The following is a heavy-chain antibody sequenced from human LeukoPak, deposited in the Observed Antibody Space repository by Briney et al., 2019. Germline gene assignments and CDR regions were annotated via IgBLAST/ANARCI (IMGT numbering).Heavy chain of an antibody. J-gene: IGHJ5*02. V-gene: IGHV1-69*13. CDR3: ARAAHYDILTGNTRWFDP. CDR1: GGTFSSYA. Sequence: SVKVSCKASGGTFSSYAISWVRQAPGQGLEWMGGIIPIFGTANYAQKFQSRVTITADESTSTAYMELSSLRSEDTAVYYCARAAHYDILTGNTRWFDPWGQGTLVTVSS. D-gene: IGHD3-9*01. CDR2: IIPIFGTA.